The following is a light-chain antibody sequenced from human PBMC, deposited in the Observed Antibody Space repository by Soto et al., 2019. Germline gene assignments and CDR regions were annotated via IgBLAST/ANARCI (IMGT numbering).Light chain of an antibody. CDR2: AAS. CDR3: QQYDRPPIT. Sequence: DIQMTQSPSTLSASAGDTVPSTCRARQVISNYLGWYQQKPGKAPKLLIYAASSRATGTPARFTGGGAGTDFTLTISRLEPEDSALYYCQQYDRPPITFGQGTRLEIK. V-gene: IGKV1-NL1*01. J-gene: IGKJ5*01. CDR1: QVISNY.